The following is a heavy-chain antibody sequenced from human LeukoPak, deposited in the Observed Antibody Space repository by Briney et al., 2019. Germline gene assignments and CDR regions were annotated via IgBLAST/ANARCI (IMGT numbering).Heavy chain of an antibody. V-gene: IGHV3-7*01. CDR1: GFTFSNSW. J-gene: IGHJ3*02. CDR3: VRDETWNFGLSWYDGYDI. CDR2: IKQDESEK. Sequence: GGSPSLSCAASGFTFSNSWMSWVRQAPGKGLEWVANIKQDESEKNYVDSVKGRFTISRDNAKNSLYLQMNSLRVEDTAVYYCVRDETWNFGLSWYDGYDIWGQGTMVIVSS. D-gene: IGHD1-7*01.